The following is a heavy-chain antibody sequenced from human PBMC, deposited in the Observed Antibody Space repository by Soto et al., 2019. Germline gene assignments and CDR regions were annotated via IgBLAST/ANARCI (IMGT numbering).Heavy chain of an antibody. CDR3: ASTYYYDSSGDTLGY. V-gene: IGHV4-30-4*01. J-gene: IGHJ4*02. Sequence: SETLSLTCTVSGGSISSGDYYWSWIRQPPGKGLEWIGYIYYSGSTYYNPSLKSRVTISVDTSKNQFSLKLSSVTAADTAVYYCASTYYYDSSGDTLGYWGQGTLVTGSS. D-gene: IGHD3-22*01. CDR1: GGSISSGDYY. CDR2: IYYSGST.